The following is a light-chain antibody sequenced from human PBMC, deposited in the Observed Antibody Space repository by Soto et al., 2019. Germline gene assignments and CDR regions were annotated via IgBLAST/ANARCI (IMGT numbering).Light chain of an antibody. V-gene: IGKV3-20*01. Sequence: EIVLTQSPGTLSLSPGERATLSCRASQSVSNSYLAWYQQKPGQAPMLLIYGASSRATGIPDRFSGSGSGTDFTLTIAGLEPEDFAVYYWQQYGSSPYTFGQGTELEIK. CDR1: QSVSNSY. J-gene: IGKJ2*01. CDR2: GAS. CDR3: QQYGSSPYT.